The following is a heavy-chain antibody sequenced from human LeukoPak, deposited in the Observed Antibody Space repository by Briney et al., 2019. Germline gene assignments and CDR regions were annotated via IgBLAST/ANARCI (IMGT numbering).Heavy chain of an antibody. CDR1: GGSFSGYY. CDR2: INHSGSI. Sequence: SETLSLTCAVYGGSFSGYYWSWIRQPPGKGLEWIGEINHSGSINYNPSLKSRVTISVDTSKNQFSLKLSSVTAADTAVYHCARGGAGLRYFDWLSSWFDPWGQGTLVTVSS. J-gene: IGHJ5*02. D-gene: IGHD3-9*01. V-gene: IGHV4-34*01. CDR3: ARGGAGLRYFDWLSSWFDP.